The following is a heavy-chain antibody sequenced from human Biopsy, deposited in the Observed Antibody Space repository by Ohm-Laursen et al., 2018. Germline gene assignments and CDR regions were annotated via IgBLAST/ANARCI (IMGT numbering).Heavy chain of an antibody. CDR1: GFTLSAG. Sequence: SLRLSCAASGFTLSAGITWVRQAPGQGLEWVSSITTDSGRIFYADSVRGRFNITRDNSKNTLYLQMTSLKAEDTAEYYCARHLRYNDYWGQGTQVTVSS. V-gene: IGHV3-23*01. D-gene: IGHD3-9*01. CDR3: ARHLRYNDY. J-gene: IGHJ4*02. CDR2: ITTDSGRI.